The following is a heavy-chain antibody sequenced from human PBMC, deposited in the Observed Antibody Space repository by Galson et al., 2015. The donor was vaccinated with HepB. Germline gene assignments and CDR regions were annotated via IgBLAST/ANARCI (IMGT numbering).Heavy chain of an antibody. Sequence: SVKVSCKASGYTFTSYAMHWVRQAPGQRLEWMGWINAGNGNTKYSQKFQGRVTITRDTSASTAYMELSSLRSEDTAVYYCAREARQYGSLAWPFDIWGQGTMVTVSS. CDR1: GYTFTSYA. V-gene: IGHV1-3*01. CDR2: INAGNGNT. D-gene: IGHD5-24*01. CDR3: AREARQYGSLAWPFDI. J-gene: IGHJ3*02.